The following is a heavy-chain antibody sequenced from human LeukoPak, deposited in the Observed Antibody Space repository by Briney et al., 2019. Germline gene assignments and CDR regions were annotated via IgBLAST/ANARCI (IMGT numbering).Heavy chain of an antibody. CDR2: IIPIFGTA. D-gene: IGHD3-22*01. J-gene: IGHJ5*02. CDR1: GGTFSSYA. Sequence: GASVKVSCKASGGTFSSYAISWVRQAPGQGLEWMGGIIPIFGTANYAQKFQGRVTITADESTSTAYMELSSLRSEDTAVYYGAREGSSGYYNWFDPWGQGTLVTVSS. CDR3: AREGSSGYYNWFDP. V-gene: IGHV1-69*13.